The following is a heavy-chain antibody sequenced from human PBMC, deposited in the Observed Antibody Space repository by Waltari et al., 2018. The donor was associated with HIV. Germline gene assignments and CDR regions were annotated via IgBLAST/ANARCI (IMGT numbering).Heavy chain of an antibody. J-gene: IGHJ4*02. Sequence: EVQLVESGGGLVKPGGSLRLSCAASVFTFSRYSMNWVRQAPGKGLEWVSSISSSSSYIYYADSVKGRFTISRDNAKNSLSLQMNSLRAEETAVYYCARVGRTVAGIDYWGQGTLVTVSS. CDR3: ARVGRTVAGIDY. CDR1: VFTFSRYS. D-gene: IGHD6-19*01. V-gene: IGHV3-21*01. CDR2: ISSSSSYI.